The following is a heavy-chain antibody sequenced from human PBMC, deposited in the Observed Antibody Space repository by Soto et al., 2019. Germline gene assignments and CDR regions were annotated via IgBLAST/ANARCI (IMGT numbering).Heavy chain of an antibody. D-gene: IGHD5-12*01. CDR3: ARHEGMATMEYYFDY. Sequence: QLQLQESGPGLVKPSETLSLTCTVSGGSIGSSRYYWGWIRQPPGKGLEWIGSIYYSGSTYYNPSLKSRLTISADTSKNRLSLKLNSVTAADTAVYYCARHEGMATMEYYFDYWGQGTLVTVSS. V-gene: IGHV4-39*01. CDR2: IYYSGST. J-gene: IGHJ4*02. CDR1: GGSIGSSRYY.